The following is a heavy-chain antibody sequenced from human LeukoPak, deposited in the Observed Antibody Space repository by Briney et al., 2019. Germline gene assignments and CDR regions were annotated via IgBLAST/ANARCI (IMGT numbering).Heavy chain of an antibody. Sequence: GGSLRLSCAASGFTFSSYSMNWVRQAPGKGLEWVSYISSSSSTIYYADSVKGRFTISRDNAKNSLYLQMNSLRAEDTAVYYCARDRGLRSKNGFDPWGQGTLVTVSS. V-gene: IGHV3-48*04. CDR2: ISSSSSTI. CDR3: ARDRGLRSKNGFDP. D-gene: IGHD4-17*01. J-gene: IGHJ5*02. CDR1: GFTFSSYS.